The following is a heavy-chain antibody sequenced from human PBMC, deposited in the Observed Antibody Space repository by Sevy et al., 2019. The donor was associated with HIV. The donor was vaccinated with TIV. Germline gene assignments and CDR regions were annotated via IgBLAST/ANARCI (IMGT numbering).Heavy chain of an antibody. CDR3: ARGPPGLAYSNYDFFDY. D-gene: IGHD4-4*01. CDR1: GFTFSDYY. Sequence: GGSLRLSCAASGFTFSDYYMSGIRQAPWKGLEWVSYISSSGSTIYYADSVKGRFTISRDNAKNSLYLQMNSLRAEDTAVYYCARGPPGLAYSNYDFFDYWGQGTLVTVSS. V-gene: IGHV3-11*04. CDR2: ISSSGSTI. J-gene: IGHJ4*02.